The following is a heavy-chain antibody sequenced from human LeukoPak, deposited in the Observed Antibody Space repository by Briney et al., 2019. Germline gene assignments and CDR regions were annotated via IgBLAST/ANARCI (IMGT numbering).Heavy chain of an antibody. CDR1: GFTFSSYG. D-gene: IGHD6-19*01. CDR3: ARDSRDWSVDY. J-gene: IGHJ4*02. V-gene: IGHV3-30*03. Sequence: GGSLRLSCAASGFTFSSYGMHWVRQAPGKGLEWVAVISYDGSNKYYADSVKGRFTISRDNSKSTLYLQMNNLRPEDTAVYHCARDSRDWSVDYWGQGTRATVSA. CDR2: ISYDGSNK.